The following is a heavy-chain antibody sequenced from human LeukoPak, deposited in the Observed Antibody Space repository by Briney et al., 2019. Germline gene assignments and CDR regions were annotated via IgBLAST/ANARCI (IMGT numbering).Heavy chain of an antibody. CDR2: ITSTSVST. Sequence: PVGSLRLSCAASAFTFNSYSMSSVRQAPGKGLEWVSSITSTSVSTYYADSVKGRFTISRDNAKNSLYLQMNSLRAEDTAVYYCARTYYDILTSYNPYFDYWGQGTLVTVSS. J-gene: IGHJ4*02. V-gene: IGHV3-21*01. CDR1: AFTFNSYS. D-gene: IGHD3-9*01. CDR3: ARTYYDILTSYNPYFDY.